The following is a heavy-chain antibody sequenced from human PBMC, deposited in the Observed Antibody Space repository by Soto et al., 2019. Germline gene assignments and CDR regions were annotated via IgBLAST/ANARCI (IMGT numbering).Heavy chain of an antibody. CDR1: GGTFSSYT. D-gene: IGHD4-17*01. CDR2: IIPILGIA. Sequence: QVQLVQSGAEVKKPGSSVKVSCKASGGTFSSYTISWVRQAPGQGLEWMGRIIPILGIANYAQKFQGRVTITEDKPKGAAYVELSARRSEGRAVDYWDCDVYGDPPWGQGTLVTVSS. V-gene: IGHV1-69*02. CDR3: DCDVYGDPP. J-gene: IGHJ5*02.